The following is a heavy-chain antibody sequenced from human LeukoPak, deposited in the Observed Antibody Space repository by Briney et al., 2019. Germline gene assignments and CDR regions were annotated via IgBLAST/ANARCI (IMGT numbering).Heavy chain of an antibody. CDR1: GASVTSYY. Sequence: SETLSLTCTVSGASVTSYYGSWIRQPPGKGREWIGYNYYSGSTNYNLSLKSRVTISVDTSKNQFSRKLGSVTAADTAVDHCSSLNWSDLGRNWFGPWGQGTLVTVSS. CDR3: SSLNWSDLGRNWFGP. J-gene: IGHJ5*02. CDR2: NYYSGST. V-gene: IGHV4-59*02. D-gene: IGHD1-1*01.